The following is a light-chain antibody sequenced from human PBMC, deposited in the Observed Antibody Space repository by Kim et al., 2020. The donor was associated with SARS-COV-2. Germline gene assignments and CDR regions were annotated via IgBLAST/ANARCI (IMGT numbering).Light chain of an antibody. V-gene: IGLV2-11*01. CDR3: CSYAGNYSWV. CDR2: DVS. J-gene: IGLJ3*02. Sequence: QSALTQPRSVSGSLGQSVTISCTGASRDVGGYNYVSWYQQHPGKAPKLLIYDVSAWPSGVPDRFSGSKSGNTASLTISGLQADDEADYYCCSYAGNYSWVFGGGTQLTVL. CDR1: SRDVGGYNY.